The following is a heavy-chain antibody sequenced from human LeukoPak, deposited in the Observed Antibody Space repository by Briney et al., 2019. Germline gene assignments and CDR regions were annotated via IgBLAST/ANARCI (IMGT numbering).Heavy chain of an antibody. CDR3: ARGIWDTMVRGVDYYFDY. CDR1: GYTFTGYY. D-gene: IGHD3-10*01. CDR2: INPNSGGT. Sequence: ASVKVSCKASGYTFTGYYMHWVRQAPGQGLEWMGWINPNSGGTNYAQKFQGRVAMTRDTSISTAYMELSRLRSDDTAVYYCARGIWDTMVRGVDYYFDYWGQGTLVTVSS. J-gene: IGHJ4*02. V-gene: IGHV1-2*02.